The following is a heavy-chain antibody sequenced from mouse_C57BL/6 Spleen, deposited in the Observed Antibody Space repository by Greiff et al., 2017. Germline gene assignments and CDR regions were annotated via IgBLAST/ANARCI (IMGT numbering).Heavy chain of an antibody. D-gene: IGHD2-3*01. V-gene: IGHV5-9*01. J-gene: IGHJ2*01. Sequence: EVTLVESGGGLVKPGGSLKLSCAASGFTFSSYTMSWVRQTPEKRLEWVATISGGGGNTYYPDSVKGRFTISRDNAKNTLYLQMSSLRSEDTALYYCARRGDGYYPFDYWGQGTTLTVSS. CDR3: ARRGDGYYPFDY. CDR1: GFTFSSYT. CDR2: ISGGGGNT.